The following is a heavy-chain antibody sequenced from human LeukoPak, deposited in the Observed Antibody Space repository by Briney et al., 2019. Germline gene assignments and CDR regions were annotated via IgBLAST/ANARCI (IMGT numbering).Heavy chain of an antibody. Sequence: GGSLRLSCAASGFTFSNYAMHWVRQAPGKGLEWVAVISYDGSNKYYADSVRGRFTISRDNSKNTLYLQMSSLRPEDTSVYYCARDRGRWLQFYYYYYGMDVWGQGTTVTVSS. CDR3: ARDRGRWLQFYYYYYGMDV. CDR2: ISYDGSNK. V-gene: IGHV3-30-3*01. J-gene: IGHJ6*02. CDR1: GFTFSNYA. D-gene: IGHD5-24*01.